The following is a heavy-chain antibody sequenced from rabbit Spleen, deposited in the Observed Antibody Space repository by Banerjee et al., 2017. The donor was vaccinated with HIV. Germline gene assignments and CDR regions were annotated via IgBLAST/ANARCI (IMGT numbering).Heavy chain of an antibody. Sequence: QEQLEESGGDLVKPEGSLTLTCTASGFSFSSTYWIFWVRQAPGKGLEWIGCINSGSSGTTFSASWAKGRFTISRSSSTTVTLQMTSLTAADTATYFCVRDQAGDADYGPYYLNLWGQGTLVTVS. CDR3: VRDQAGDADYGPYYLNL. CDR2: INSGSSGTT. CDR1: GFSFSSTYW. D-gene: IGHD2-1*01. V-gene: IGHV1S45*01. J-gene: IGHJ4*01.